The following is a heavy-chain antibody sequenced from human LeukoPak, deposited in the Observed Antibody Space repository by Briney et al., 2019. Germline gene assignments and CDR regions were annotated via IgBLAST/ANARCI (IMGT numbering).Heavy chain of an antibody. J-gene: IGHJ4*02. CDR2: LGNP. CDR3: ATSGGGGGGVGY. V-gene: IGHV4-59*01. Sequence: PSETLALTCAVSGASTAGYYWSWIRQPPGKGLEWIGYLGNPNYNPSLKSRVTISGDTSKKQFSLKLNSVTTAETAVYYCATSGGGGGGVGYWGQGALVTVSS. CDR1: GASTAGYY. D-gene: IGHD4-23*01.